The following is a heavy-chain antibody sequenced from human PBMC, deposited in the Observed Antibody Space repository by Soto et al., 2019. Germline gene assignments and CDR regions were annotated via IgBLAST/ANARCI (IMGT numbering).Heavy chain of an antibody. CDR2: IYHSGST. CDR1: GGSISSGGYS. D-gene: IGHD3-3*01. CDR3: XRVPGDFWSGYYSWFDP. Sequence: QLQLQESGSGLVKPSQTLSLTCAVSGGSISSGGYSWSWIRQPPGKGLEWIGYIYHSGSTYYNPSLKSRVTISVDRSKNQFSLKLSSVTAADTAXYYCXRVPGDFWSGYYSWFDPWGQGTLVTVSS. V-gene: IGHV4-30-2*01. J-gene: IGHJ5*02.